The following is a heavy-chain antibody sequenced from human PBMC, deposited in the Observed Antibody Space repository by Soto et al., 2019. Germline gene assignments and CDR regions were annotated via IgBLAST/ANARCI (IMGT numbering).Heavy chain of an antibody. CDR3: VRDRGNPDSFNV. Sequence: GGSLRLSCAASGYTFSPFWMHWVRQAPGKGLVWVSHIIGDSTTILYADSVRGRFSISRDNAKNTLYLQMNSLKGEDTAVYYCVRDRGNPDSFNVWGRGTMVTVSS. D-gene: IGHD3-10*01. CDR2: IIGDSTTI. J-gene: IGHJ3*01. CDR1: GYTFSPFW. V-gene: IGHV3-74*01.